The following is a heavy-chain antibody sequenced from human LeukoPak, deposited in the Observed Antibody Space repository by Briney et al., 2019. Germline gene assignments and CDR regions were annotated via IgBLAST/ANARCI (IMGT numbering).Heavy chain of an antibody. V-gene: IGHV1-69*13. CDR2: IIPIFGTA. CDR3: ASDIAAAGENGYYYYGMDV. D-gene: IGHD6-13*01. CDR1: GGTFSSYA. Sequence: ASVKVSCKASGGTFSSYAISWVRQAPGQGLEWMGGIIPIFGTANYAQKFQGRVTITADESTSTAYMELSSLRSEDTAVYYCASDIAAAGENGYYYYGMDVWGKGTTATVSS. J-gene: IGHJ6*04.